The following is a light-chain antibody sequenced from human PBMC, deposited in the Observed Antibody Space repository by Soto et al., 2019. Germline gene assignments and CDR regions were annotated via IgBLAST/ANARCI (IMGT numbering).Light chain of an antibody. J-gene: IGKJ1*01. CDR3: HQYGSSPWT. CDR2: SAS. CDR1: QSVSSSS. V-gene: IGKV3-20*01. Sequence: EIVLTQSPGILSLSPGERATLSCRASQSVSSSSLAWYQQRPGQAPRLLIYSASGRATGVPDRFSGSGSGTDFTLTISRLEPEDFAVYYCHQYGSSPWTFGQGTKVAIK.